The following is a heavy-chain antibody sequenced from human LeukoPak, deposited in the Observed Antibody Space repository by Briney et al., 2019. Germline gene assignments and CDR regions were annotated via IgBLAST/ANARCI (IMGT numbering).Heavy chain of an antibody. Sequence: SETLSLTCTVSGGSISSYYWSWIRRPPGKGLEWIGYIYYSGSTNYNPSLKSRVTISVDTSKNQFSLKLSSVTAADTAVYYCARDRSFPFDYWGQGTLVTVSS. CDR2: IYYSGST. V-gene: IGHV4-59*01. CDR1: GGSISSYY. J-gene: IGHJ4*02. CDR3: ARDRSFPFDY. D-gene: IGHD1-26*01.